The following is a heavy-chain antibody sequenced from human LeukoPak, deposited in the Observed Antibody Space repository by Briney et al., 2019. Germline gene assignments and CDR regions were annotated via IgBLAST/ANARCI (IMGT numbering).Heavy chain of an antibody. D-gene: IGHD1-1*01. V-gene: IGHV3-7*02. J-gene: IGHJ5*02. CDR1: GFTLSSSW. Sequence: GESLTLSCAASGFTLSSSWMMSWLRQAPGKGLEWVANIKQDGSEKFYVGSVEGRFTISRDKAKNSLHLQMNSLRDEDTAMYYCARPLGNGWFDLWGQGTLVTVSS. CDR2: IKQDGSEK. CDR3: ARPLGNGWFDL.